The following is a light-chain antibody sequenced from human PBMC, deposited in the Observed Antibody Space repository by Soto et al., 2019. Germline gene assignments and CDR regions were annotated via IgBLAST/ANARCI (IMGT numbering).Light chain of an antibody. CDR3: QQYNSYLFT. J-gene: IGKJ3*01. Sequence: DIQMTQSPSTLSASVGDRVTITCRASQSISSWLVWYQQKPGKAPNLLIYDASTLESGVPSRFSGSGSGTEFTLTISSLQPDDFATYYCQQYNSYLFTFGPGTKVDIK. CDR2: DAS. CDR1: QSISSW. V-gene: IGKV1-5*01.